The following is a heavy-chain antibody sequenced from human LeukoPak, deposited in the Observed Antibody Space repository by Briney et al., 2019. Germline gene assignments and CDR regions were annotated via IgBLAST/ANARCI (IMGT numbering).Heavy chain of an antibody. D-gene: IGHD3-10*01. CDR2: VYYTGST. CDR1: GGSISTYY. Sequence: SETLSLTCTVSGGSISTYYWSWIRQPPGKGLEWIGYVYYTGSTNYNPSLKSRVTISADTSKNHFSLKLTSVTAADTAVYYCARDQTYSGSGIYTYFDYWGQGILVTVSS. CDR3: ARDQTYSGSGIYTYFDY. J-gene: IGHJ4*02. V-gene: IGHV4-59*12.